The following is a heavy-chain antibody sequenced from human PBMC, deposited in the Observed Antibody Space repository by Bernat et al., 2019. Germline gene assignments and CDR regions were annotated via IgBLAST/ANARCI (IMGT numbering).Heavy chain of an antibody. Sequence: EVQLVESGGGLVQPGGSLRLSCAASGFTVSSNYMSWVRQAPGKGLEWVLVIYSGGSTYYADSVKGRFTISRDNSKTTLYLQMNSLRAEDTAVYYCARDRGGYGFDYWGQGTLVTVSS. V-gene: IGHV3-66*01. CDR1: GFTVSSNY. D-gene: IGHD5-12*01. CDR2: IYSGGST. CDR3: ARDRGGYGFDY. J-gene: IGHJ4*02.